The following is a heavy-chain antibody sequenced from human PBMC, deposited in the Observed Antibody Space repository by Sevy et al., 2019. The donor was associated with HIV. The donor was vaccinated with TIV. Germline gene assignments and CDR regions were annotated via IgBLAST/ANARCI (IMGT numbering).Heavy chain of an antibody. D-gene: IGHD7-27*01. Sequence: GGSLRLSCATSGFTFNSHGMHWVRQAPGKGLEWVSFIQYDGGNKNYADSVKGRFTISRDNSKNTLYRQLSSLRTEDTALYYCVKDPLISLGADLFDYWGQGTLVTVSS. CDR1: GFTFNSHG. J-gene: IGHJ4*02. CDR3: VKDPLISLGADLFDY. V-gene: IGHV3-30*02. CDR2: IQYDGGNK.